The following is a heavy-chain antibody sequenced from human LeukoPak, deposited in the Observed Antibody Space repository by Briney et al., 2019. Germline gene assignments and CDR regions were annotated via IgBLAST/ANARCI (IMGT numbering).Heavy chain of an antibody. Sequence: ASVTVSCKTSGYTFTVYYIHWVRQAPGQGLEWMGWINPNSGGTDYAQKFQGRVTMTRDTSISTAYMELSGLRSDDTAVYYCAIQPWGSGNNWYFDLWGRGTLVTVSS. CDR1: GYTFTVYY. CDR3: AIQPWGSGNNWYFDL. V-gene: IGHV1-2*02. D-gene: IGHD7-27*01. CDR2: INPNSGGT. J-gene: IGHJ2*01.